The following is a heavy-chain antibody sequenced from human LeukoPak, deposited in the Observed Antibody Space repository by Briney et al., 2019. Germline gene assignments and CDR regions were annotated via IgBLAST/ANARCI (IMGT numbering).Heavy chain of an antibody. D-gene: IGHD2-8*01. CDR1: GFTFSSYA. CDR3: ARDSNPGYCTNGVCFNFDY. V-gene: IGHV3-30-3*01. J-gene: IGHJ4*02. Sequence: GGSLRLSCAASGFTFSSYAMHWVRQAPGKGLEWVAVISYDGSNKYYADSVKGRFTISRDNSKNTLYLQMNSLRAEDTAVYYCARDSNPGYCTNGVCFNFDYWGQGTLVTVSS. CDR2: ISYDGSNK.